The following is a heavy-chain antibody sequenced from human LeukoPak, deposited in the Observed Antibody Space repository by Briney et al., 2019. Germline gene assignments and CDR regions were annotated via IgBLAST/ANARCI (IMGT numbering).Heavy chain of an antibody. D-gene: IGHD3-10*01. V-gene: IGHV1-69*05. CDR3: ARDSGLLWFGEFVDY. CDR1: GGTFSSYA. J-gene: IGHJ4*02. CDR2: IIPIFGTA. Sequence: SVEVSCKASGGTFSSYAISWVRQAPGQGLEWMGRIIPIFGTANYAQKFQGRVTITTDESTSTAYMELSSLRSEDTAVYYCARDSGLLWFGEFVDYWGQGTLVTVSS.